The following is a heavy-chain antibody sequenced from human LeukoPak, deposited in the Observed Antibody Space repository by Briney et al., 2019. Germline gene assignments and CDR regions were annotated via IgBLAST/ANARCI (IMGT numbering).Heavy chain of an antibody. CDR1: GFTFSSYV. CDR2: IRYDGSYK. CDR3: AKDRGYYYDSSAYGSYFDY. J-gene: IGHJ4*02. V-gene: IGHV3-30*02. D-gene: IGHD3-22*01. Sequence: GGSLRLSCAASGFTFSSYVMHWVRQAPGKGLEWVAFIRYDGSYKYYSDSAKGRFTISRDNSKNSLYLQMNSLRTEDTALYYCAKDRGYYYDSSAYGSYFDYWGQGTLVTVSS.